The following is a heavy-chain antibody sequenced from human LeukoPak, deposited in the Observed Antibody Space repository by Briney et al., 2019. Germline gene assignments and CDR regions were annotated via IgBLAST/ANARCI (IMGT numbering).Heavy chain of an antibody. D-gene: IGHD1-26*01. CDR3: AAVGATFFDY. Sequence: GGSLRLSCAASGFTFNDYWMHWVRQAPGQGLVWVSRINTDGSRIYYADSVKGRFTISRDNAKNTVYLEMNSLRAEDAAVYYCAAVGATFFDYWGQGTLVTVSS. V-gene: IGHV3-74*01. CDR2: INTDGSRI. J-gene: IGHJ4*02. CDR1: GFTFNDYW.